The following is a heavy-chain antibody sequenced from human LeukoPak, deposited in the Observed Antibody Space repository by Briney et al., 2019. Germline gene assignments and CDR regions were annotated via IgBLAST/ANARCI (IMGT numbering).Heavy chain of an antibody. CDR1: GFTFSSYS. V-gene: IGHV3-21*01. CDR2: ISSSSSYI. D-gene: IGHD3-10*01. Sequence: GGSLRLSCAASGFTFSSYSMNWVRQAPGRGLEWVSSISSSSSYIYYADSVKGRFTISRDNAKNSLYLQMSSLRAEDTAVYYCARDLYYGSGSYYHDYWGQGTLVTVSS. J-gene: IGHJ4*02. CDR3: ARDLYYGSGSYYHDY.